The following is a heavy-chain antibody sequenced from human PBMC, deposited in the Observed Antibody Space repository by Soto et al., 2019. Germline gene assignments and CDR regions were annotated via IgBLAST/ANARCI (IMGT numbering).Heavy chain of an antibody. J-gene: IGHJ4*01. CDR2: IKQDGSEK. CDR3: ARIAYNHGLIFDY. Sequence: GGSLRLSCEASGFTFSNYWMSWVHQAPGRGLEWVANIKQDGSEKYYVDSVEGRFTLSRDNAKNSLHLQMNSLRAEDTAIYFCARIAYNHGLIFDYWGQGTLVTVSS. CDR1: GFTFSNYW. D-gene: IGHD1-20*01. V-gene: IGHV3-7*01.